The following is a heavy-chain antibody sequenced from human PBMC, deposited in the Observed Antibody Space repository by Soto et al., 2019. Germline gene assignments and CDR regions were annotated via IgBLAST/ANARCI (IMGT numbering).Heavy chain of an antibody. J-gene: IGHJ4*02. D-gene: IGHD3-3*01. V-gene: IGHV3-30*03. Sequence: GGSLRLSCAASGFTFSSYGMHWVRQAPGKGLEWVAVISYDGSNKYYADSVKGRFTISRDNSKNTLYLQMNSLRAEDTAVYYCAGAYDFWSGRFDYWGQGTLVTVSS. CDR2: ISYDGSNK. CDR3: AGAYDFWSGRFDY. CDR1: GFTFSSYG.